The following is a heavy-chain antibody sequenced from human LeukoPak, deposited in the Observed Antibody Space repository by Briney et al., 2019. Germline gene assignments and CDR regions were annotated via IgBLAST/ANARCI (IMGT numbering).Heavy chain of an antibody. Sequence: PGGSLRLSCAASGFTFSSYEMNWVRQAPGKGLEWVGRIKSKTDGGTTDYAAPVKGRFTISRDDSKNTLYLQMNSLKTEDTAVYYCTELRISGSDASDIWGQGTMVTVSS. CDR2: IKSKTDGGTT. CDR3: TELRISGSDASDI. CDR1: GFTFSSYE. D-gene: IGHD2-15*01. V-gene: IGHV3-15*01. J-gene: IGHJ3*02.